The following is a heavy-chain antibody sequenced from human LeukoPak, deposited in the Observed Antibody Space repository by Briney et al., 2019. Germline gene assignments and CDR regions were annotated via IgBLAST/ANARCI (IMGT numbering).Heavy chain of an antibody. J-gene: IGHJ4*02. D-gene: IGHD6-13*01. CDR2: INTDGNIT. Sequence: SGGSLRLSCAASGFTFSNYWMHWVRQAPGKGPVWVSRINTDGNITTYADSVKGRFTISRDSAKNALYLQMNSLRAEDTAAYYCTRELSGSSSRHFDYWGQGTLVTVSS. V-gene: IGHV3-74*01. CDR3: TRELSGSSSRHFDY. CDR1: GFTFSNYW.